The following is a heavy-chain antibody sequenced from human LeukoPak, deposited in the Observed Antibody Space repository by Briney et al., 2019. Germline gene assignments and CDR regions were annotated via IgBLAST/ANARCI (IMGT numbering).Heavy chain of an antibody. CDR2: INPSGGST. J-gene: IGHJ4*02. Sequence: ASVKVSCKAPGYTFTSYYMHWVRQAPGQGLEWMGIINPSGGSTSYAQKFQGRVTMTRDMSTSTVYMELSSLRSEDTAVYYCARDRGTVTLDYWGQGTLVTVSS. V-gene: IGHV1-46*01. CDR1: GYTFTSYY. D-gene: IGHD4-17*01. CDR3: ARDRGTVTLDY.